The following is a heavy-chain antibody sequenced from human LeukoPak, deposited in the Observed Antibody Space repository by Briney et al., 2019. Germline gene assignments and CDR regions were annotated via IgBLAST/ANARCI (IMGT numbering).Heavy chain of an antibody. CDR3: ARAPSIAAAPFDY. CDR1: GGTFSSYA. Sequence: GASVKVSCKASGGTFSSYAISWVRQAPGQGLEWMGGIIPIFGTANYAQEFQGRVTITADESTSTAYMELSSLRSEDTAVYYCARAPSIAAAPFDYWGQGTLVTVSS. D-gene: IGHD6-13*01. CDR2: IIPIFGTA. V-gene: IGHV1-69*01. J-gene: IGHJ4*02.